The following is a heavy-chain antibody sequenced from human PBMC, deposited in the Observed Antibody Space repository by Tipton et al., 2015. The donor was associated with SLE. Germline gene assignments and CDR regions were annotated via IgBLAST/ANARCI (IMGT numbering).Heavy chain of an antibody. CDR2: IYYSGST. V-gene: IGHV4-39*07. Sequence: TLSLTCTVSGGSISSSSYYWGWIRQPPGKGLEWIGSIYYSGSTYYNPSLKSRGTISVDTPKNQFSLKLSSVTAADTAVYYCASLGKEPILNHGIAAAGTYYYYYMDVWGKGTTVTVSS. D-gene: IGHD6-13*01. CDR1: GGSISSSSYY. CDR3: ASLGKEPILNHGIAAAGTYYYYYMDV. J-gene: IGHJ6*03.